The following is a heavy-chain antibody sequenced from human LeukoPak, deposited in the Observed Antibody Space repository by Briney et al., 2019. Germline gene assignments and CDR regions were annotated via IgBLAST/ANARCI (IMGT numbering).Heavy chain of an antibody. CDR2: ISPTGSTT. J-gene: IGHJ5*02. D-gene: IGHD6-19*01. CDR1: GFSFSGHW. Sequence: PGGSLRLSCTASGFSFSGHWMHWARQLPGKGLVWVSRISPTGSTTSYADSVKGRFTVSRDNAKNTLYLQMNSLRAEDTAVYYCAKEPASSGWFDPWGQGTLVAVSS. CDR3: AKEPASSGWFDP. V-gene: IGHV3-74*01.